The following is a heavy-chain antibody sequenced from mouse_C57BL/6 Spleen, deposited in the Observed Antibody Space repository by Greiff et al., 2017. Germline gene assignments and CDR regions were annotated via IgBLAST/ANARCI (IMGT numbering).Heavy chain of an antibody. J-gene: IGHJ4*01. Sequence: QVQLQQSGAELVKPGASVKISCKASGYAFSSYWMNWVKQRPGKGLEWIGQIYPGDGDTNYNGKFKGKATLTADKSSSTAYMQLSSLTSEDSAVYFCARLDLDYGSSYDYAMDYWGQGTSVTVSS. CDR1: GYAFSSYW. CDR2: IYPGDGDT. V-gene: IGHV1-80*01. CDR3: ARLDLDYGSSYDYAMDY. D-gene: IGHD1-1*01.